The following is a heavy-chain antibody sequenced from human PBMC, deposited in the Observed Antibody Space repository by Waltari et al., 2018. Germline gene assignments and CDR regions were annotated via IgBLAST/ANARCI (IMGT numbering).Heavy chain of an antibody. CDR1: GFPFHRIA. CDR2: MGGNGEFT. Sequence: EVQLFESGGNLAQPGGSLRPSCEASGFPFHRIAMGWVRQIPGKGLEWVSVMGGNGEFTDYADSVKGRFTISRDNSKNTLYLEMKRLRVEDTAIYYCAKYGLGGVISHWGQGTLVRVSS. CDR3: AKYGLGGVISH. J-gene: IGHJ1*01. V-gene: IGHV3-23*01. D-gene: IGHD3-16*02.